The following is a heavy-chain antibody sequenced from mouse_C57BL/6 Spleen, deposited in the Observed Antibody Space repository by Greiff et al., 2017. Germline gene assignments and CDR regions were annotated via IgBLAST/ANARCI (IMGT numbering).Heavy chain of an antibody. CDR3: ASAQATWDYAMDY. CDR2: IDPANGNT. D-gene: IGHD3-2*02. CDR1: GFNIKNTY. J-gene: IGHJ4*01. V-gene: IGHV14-3*01. Sequence: EVQRVESVAELMRPGASVKLSCTASGFNIKNTYMHWVKQRPEQGLEWIGRIDPANGNTKYAPKFQGKATITADTSSNTAYLQLSSLTSEDTAIYYCASAQATWDYAMDYWGQGTSVTVSS.